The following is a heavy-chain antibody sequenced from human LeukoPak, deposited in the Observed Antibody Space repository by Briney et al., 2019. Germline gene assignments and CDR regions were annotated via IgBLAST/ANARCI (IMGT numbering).Heavy chain of an antibody. D-gene: IGHD1-26*01. CDR3: ARGQWDRDIWPLHY. Sequence: QSGGSLRLSCAASGFTFSSYAMSWVRQAPGKGLEWVSAISGSGGSTYYADSEKGRFTISRDNAKNTLYLQMNSLRAEDTAVYFCARGQWDRDIWPLHYWGQGTLVTVSS. CDR2: ISGSGGST. CDR1: GFTFSSYA. V-gene: IGHV3-23*01. J-gene: IGHJ4*02.